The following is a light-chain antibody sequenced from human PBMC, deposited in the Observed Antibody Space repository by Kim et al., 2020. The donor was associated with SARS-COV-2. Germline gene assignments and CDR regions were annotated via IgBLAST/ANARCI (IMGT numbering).Light chain of an antibody. J-gene: IGKJ4*01. Sequence: VSPGERVTLSCRASENVGTFLAWYQQKPGQAPRLLIYGASTRASGIPARFSGSGSGTEFTVTISSLQSEDFALYYCQQHGNWPLTFGGGTKVDIK. CDR3: QQHGNWPLT. CDR2: GAS. CDR1: ENVGTF. V-gene: IGKV3-15*01.